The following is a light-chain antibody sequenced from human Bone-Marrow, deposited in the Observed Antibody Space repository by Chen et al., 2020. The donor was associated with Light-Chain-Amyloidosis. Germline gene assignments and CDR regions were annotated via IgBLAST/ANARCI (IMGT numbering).Light chain of an antibody. CDR1: QSISVW. CDR2: KAS. V-gene: IGKV1-5*03. J-gene: IGKJ1*01. CDR3: QQYNSYPWT. Sequence: DIQMTQSPSIVSASVGDTVSITCRASQSISVWLAWYQQKPGKAPKLLIYKASTLESGVPSSFSGSGSGTDFTLTISSLQPDDFATYYCQQYNSYPWTFGRGTKVEIK.